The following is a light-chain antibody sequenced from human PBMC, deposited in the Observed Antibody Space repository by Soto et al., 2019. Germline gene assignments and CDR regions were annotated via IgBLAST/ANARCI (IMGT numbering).Light chain of an antibody. CDR1: SSDVGGYNY. J-gene: IGLJ1*01. CDR3: SSYACSNNLYA. CDR2: EVS. Sequence: QSVLTQPPSASGSPGQSVTISCTGTSSDVGGYNYVSWYQQHPGKAPKLMIYEVSKRPSGVPDRFSGSKSGNTASLTVSGLQAEDEADYYCSSYACSNNLYAFGTGTKVTVL. V-gene: IGLV2-8*01.